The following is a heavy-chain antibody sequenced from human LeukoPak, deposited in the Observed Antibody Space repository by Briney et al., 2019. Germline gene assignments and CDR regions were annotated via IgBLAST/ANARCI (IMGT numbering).Heavy chain of an antibody. D-gene: IGHD3-22*01. CDR1: GGSISSGDYY. CDR2: IYYSGRT. V-gene: IGHV4-30-4*01. Sequence: SETLSLTCSVSGGSISSGDYYWSWIRQPPGKGLEWIGYIYYSGRTYYNPSLKSRVTISVDTSKNQFSLKLSSVTAADTAVYYCARDLAYYDSSGYYYVDAFDIWGQGTMVTVSS. J-gene: IGHJ3*02. CDR3: ARDLAYYDSSGYYYVDAFDI.